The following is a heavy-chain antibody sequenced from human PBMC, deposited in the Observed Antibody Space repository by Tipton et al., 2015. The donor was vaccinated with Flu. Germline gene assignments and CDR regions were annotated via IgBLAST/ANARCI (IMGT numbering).Heavy chain of an antibody. CDR1: GFTVSSNY. J-gene: IGHJ6*02. Sequence: SLRLSCAASGFTVSSNYMSWVRQAPGKGLEWVSVIYSGGSTYCADSVKGRFTISRDNSKDTLYLQINSLRAEDTAVYYCARVTYYYDGSGYYYGMDVWGQGTTVTVSS. V-gene: IGHV3-53*01. D-gene: IGHD3-22*01. CDR3: ARVTYYYDGSGYYYGMDV. CDR2: IYSGGST.